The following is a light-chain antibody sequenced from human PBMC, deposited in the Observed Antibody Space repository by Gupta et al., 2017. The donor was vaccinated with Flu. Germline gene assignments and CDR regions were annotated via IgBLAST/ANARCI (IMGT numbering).Light chain of an antibody. CDR1: QSVLYSSNNKNY. CDR3: QQYYSTPPT. J-gene: IGKJ4*01. V-gene: IGKV4-1*01. Sequence: DIVMTQSPDSLAVSRGERAPNNCKSSQSVLYSSNNKNYLAWYQQKPGQPPKLLIYWASTRESGVPDRFSGSGSGTDFTLTISSLQAEDVAVYYCQQYYSTPPTFGGGTKVEIK. CDR2: WAS.